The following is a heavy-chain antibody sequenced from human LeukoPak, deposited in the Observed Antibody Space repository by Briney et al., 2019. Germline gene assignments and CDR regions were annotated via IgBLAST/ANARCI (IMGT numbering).Heavy chain of an antibody. Sequence: GGSLRLSCAASGFTFSSYGVHWVRQAPGKGLEWVAVISYDGSNKYYADSVKGRFTISRDNSKNTLYLQMNSLRAEDTAVYYCAKDGTPRYRSSAPDYLGQGTLGTGS. J-gene: IGHJ4*02. D-gene: IGHD6-6*01. V-gene: IGHV3-30*18. CDR1: GFTFSSYG. CDR3: AKDGTPRYRSSAPDY. CDR2: ISYDGSNK.